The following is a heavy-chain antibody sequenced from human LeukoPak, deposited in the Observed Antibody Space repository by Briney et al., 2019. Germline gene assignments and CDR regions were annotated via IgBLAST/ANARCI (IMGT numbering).Heavy chain of an antibody. CDR1: GDSITYFY. V-gene: IGHV4-4*07. J-gene: IGHJ4*02. D-gene: IGHD3-22*01. CDR3: ARVTGYMIEDYFDY. CDR2: VSSSGST. Sequence: SETLSLTCSVSGDSITYFYWSWIRQAAGKGLEWIGRVSSSGSTDYNASLKSRVTISVETSKNQFSLKLSSVTAADTAVYYCARVTGYMIEDYFDYWGQGTLVTVSS.